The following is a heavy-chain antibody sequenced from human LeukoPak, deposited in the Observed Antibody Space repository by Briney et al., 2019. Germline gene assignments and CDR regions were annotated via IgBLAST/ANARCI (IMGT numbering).Heavy chain of an antibody. J-gene: IGHJ4*02. V-gene: IGHV4-59*01. CDR3: ARLMATVSIHACFDY. CDR1: GGSISSYS. D-gene: IGHD4-17*01. CDR2: IDHSGST. Sequence: PSETLSLTCTVSGGSISSYSWTWIRQPPGKGLEWIGYIDHSGSTNYNPSLKGRVTISSDTSKNQFSLELSSVTAADTAVYYCARLMATVSIHACFDYWGQGTLVTVSS.